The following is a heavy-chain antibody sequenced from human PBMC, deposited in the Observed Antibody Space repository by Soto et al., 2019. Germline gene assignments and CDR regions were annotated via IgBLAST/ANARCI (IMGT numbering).Heavy chain of an antibody. D-gene: IGHD1-26*01. CDR1: GYTFTSYG. CDR2: ISAYNGNT. Sequence: ASVKVSCKASGYTFTSYGISWVRQAPGQGLEWMGWISAYNGNTNYAQKLQGRVTMTTDTSTSTAYMELRSLRSDDTAVYSWAGFIVGATTEAFDIWGQGTRVTVSS. V-gene: IGHV1-18*01. J-gene: IGHJ3*02. CDR3: AGFIVGATTEAFDI.